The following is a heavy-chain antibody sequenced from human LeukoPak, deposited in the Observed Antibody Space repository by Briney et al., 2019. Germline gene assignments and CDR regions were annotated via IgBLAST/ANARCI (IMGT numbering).Heavy chain of an antibody. V-gene: IGHV3-49*04. CDR1: GFTFGDYA. D-gene: IGHD4-17*01. CDR3: TRVALWDGDPRWFDP. CDR2: IRSKAYGGTT. Sequence: GGSLRLSCTASGFTFGDYAMSWVRQAPGKGLEWVGFIRSKAYGGTTEYAASVKCRFTIPRDDSKSIAYLQMNSLKTEDTAVYYCTRVALWDGDPRWFDPWGQGTLVTVSS. J-gene: IGHJ5*02.